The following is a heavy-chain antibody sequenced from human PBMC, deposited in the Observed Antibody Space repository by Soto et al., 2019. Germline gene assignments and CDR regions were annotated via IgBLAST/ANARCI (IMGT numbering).Heavy chain of an antibody. CDR2: IIPVFGRP. D-gene: IGHD5-12*01. Sequence: SVKVSCKDAVGAFSSFGISWVRQAPGQGLEWMGGIIPVFGRPNYAQRFRGRLTITADESTNTSYMELIDLTSEDTAVYYCAREASGYDFWGQGPQVTVPQ. V-gene: IGHV1-69*13. CDR3: AREASGYDF. J-gene: IGHJ4*02. CDR1: VGAFSSFG.